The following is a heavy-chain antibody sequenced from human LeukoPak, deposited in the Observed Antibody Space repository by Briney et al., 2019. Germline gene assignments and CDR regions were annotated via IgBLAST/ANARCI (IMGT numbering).Heavy chain of an antibody. J-gene: IGHJ4*02. V-gene: IGHV3-30-3*01. Sequence: GGSLRLSCAASGFTFSSYAMHWVRQAPGKGLEWVAVIPYDGSNKYYADSVKGRFTISRDNSKNTLYLQMNSLRAEDTAVYYCARDLRYYYGSGSLETFDYWGQGTLVTVSS. CDR3: ARDLRYYYGSGSLETFDY. CDR1: GFTFSSYA. CDR2: IPYDGSNK. D-gene: IGHD3-10*01.